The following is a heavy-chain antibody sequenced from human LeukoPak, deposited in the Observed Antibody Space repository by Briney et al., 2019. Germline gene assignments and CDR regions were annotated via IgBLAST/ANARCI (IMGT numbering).Heavy chain of an antibody. J-gene: IGHJ4*02. V-gene: IGHV4-31*03. CDR3: ANSGYDRVKFDN. D-gene: IGHD5-12*01. Sequence: SETLSLTCTVSGGSISSGGYYWSWIRQHPEKGLEWIGYIYYSGSTYYNPSLKSRVTISVDMSKNRFSLKLSSVTAADTAVYYCANSGYDRVKFDNWGQGTLVTVSS. CDR2: IYYSGST. CDR1: GGSISSGGYY.